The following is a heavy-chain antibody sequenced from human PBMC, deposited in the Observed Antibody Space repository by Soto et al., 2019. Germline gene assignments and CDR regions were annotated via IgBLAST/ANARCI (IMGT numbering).Heavy chain of an antibody. D-gene: IGHD4-17*01. CDR2: IIPILGTA. CDR3: AREMDYGGNSEPYDAFDI. V-gene: IGHV1-69*01. J-gene: IGHJ3*02. CDR1: GGTFSSYA. Sequence: QVQLVQSGAEVKKPGSSVKVSCKASGGTFSSYAISWVRQAPGQGLEWMGGIIPILGTANYAQKFQGRVTITADESTRTAYMELSSRRSEDTAVYYCAREMDYGGNSEPYDAFDIWGQGTMVTVSS.